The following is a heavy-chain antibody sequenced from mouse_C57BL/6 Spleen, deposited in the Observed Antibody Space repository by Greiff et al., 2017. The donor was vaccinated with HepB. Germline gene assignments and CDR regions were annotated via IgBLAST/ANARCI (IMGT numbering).Heavy chain of an antibody. V-gene: IGHV5-6*02. CDR2: ISSGGSYT. CDR3: ARHEYDYDEAPFAY. CDR1: GFTFSSYG. Sequence: DVKLVESGGDLVKPGGSLKLSCAASGFTFSSYGMSWVRQTPDKRLEWVATISSGGSYTYYPESVKGRFTISRDNAKNTLYLQMSSLKSEDTAMYYCARHEYDYDEAPFAYWGQGTLVTVSA. J-gene: IGHJ3*01. D-gene: IGHD2-4*01.